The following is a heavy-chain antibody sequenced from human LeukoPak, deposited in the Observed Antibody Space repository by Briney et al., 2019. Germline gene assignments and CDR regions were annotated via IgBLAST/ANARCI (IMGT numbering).Heavy chain of an antibody. CDR3: ARATALYDSSGYYGGFDY. CDR1: GDSISSYY. CDR2: IYYSGST. V-gene: IGHV4-59*12. Sequence: SETLSLTCTVSGDSISSYYWSWIRQPPGNGLEWIGYIYYSGSTNYNPSLKGRVTMSIDTSKNQFSLKLSSVTAADTAVYYCARATALYDSSGYYGGFDYWGQGTLVTVSS. D-gene: IGHD3-22*01. J-gene: IGHJ4*02.